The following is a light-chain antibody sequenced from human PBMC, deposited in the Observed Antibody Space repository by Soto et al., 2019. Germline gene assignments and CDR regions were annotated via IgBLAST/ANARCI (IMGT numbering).Light chain of an antibody. Sequence: QPVLTQPPSVSGAPGQRVTISCTGSSSNIGAGYDVHWYQQLPGTAPKLLIYGNSNRPSGVPDRFSGSKSGTSASLAITGLQAEDGGEYYCQSYDSSLRVSVFGGGTKVTVL. J-gene: IGLJ2*01. CDR2: GNS. V-gene: IGLV1-40*01. CDR3: QSYDSSLRVSV. CDR1: SSNIGAGYD.